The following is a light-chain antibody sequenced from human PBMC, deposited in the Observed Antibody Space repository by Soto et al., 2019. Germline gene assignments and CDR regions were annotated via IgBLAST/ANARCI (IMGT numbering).Light chain of an antibody. J-gene: IGKJ1*01. Sequence: EFVLTQSPGTLSLSPGERATLSCRASQSVRSNLAWYQQKPGQAPRLLIYGASTRATGIPARFSGSGSGTEFTLTISSLQSEDFAVYYCQQYNNWPPQRTFGQGTKVDIK. CDR2: GAS. CDR1: QSVRSN. CDR3: QQYNNWPPQRT. V-gene: IGKV3-15*01.